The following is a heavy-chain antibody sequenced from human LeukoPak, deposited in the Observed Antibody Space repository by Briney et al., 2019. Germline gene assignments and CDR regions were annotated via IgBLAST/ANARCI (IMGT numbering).Heavy chain of an antibody. V-gene: IGHV4-59*08. CDR2: IYYRGST. Sequence: GSLRLSCAASGFTFSSYAMHWVRQAPGKGLEWIGQIYYRGSTNYNPSLESRVTISVDTSNYQFSLKLSSVSASDTAVYYCARHHTNYFDSWGQGTLVTVSS. CDR1: GFTFSSYA. CDR3: ARHHTNYFDS. J-gene: IGHJ4*02.